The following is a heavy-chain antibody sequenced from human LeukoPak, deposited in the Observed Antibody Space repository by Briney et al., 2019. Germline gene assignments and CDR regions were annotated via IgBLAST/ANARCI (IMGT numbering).Heavy chain of an antibody. D-gene: IGHD2-2*01. J-gene: IGHJ5*02. V-gene: IGHV5-51*01. Sequence: GESLKISFKGSGYSFTSYWIGWVRQMPGKGVEWMGIIYPGDSDTSSTPSFQGQLTISAAKSISTAYLQWSSLKASDTATYYCARVAPQYQLLLDWFDPWGQGTLVTVSS. CDR1: GYSFTSYW. CDR2: IYPGDSDT. CDR3: ARVAPQYQLLLDWFDP.